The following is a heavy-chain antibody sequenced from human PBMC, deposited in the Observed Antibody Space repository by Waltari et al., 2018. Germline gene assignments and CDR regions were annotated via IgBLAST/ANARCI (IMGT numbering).Heavy chain of an antibody. V-gene: IGHV1-69-2*01. CDR3: ATGAGDYGGGYYYYGMDV. Sequence: EVQLVQSGAEVKKPGATVKISCKVSGYTFTDYYMHWVQQAPGKGLEWMGLVDPEDGETIYAEKFQGRVTITADTSTDTAYMELSSLRSEDTAVYYCATGAGDYGGGYYYYGMDVWGQGTTVTVSS. J-gene: IGHJ6*02. CDR2: VDPEDGET. D-gene: IGHD4-17*01. CDR1: GYTFTDYY.